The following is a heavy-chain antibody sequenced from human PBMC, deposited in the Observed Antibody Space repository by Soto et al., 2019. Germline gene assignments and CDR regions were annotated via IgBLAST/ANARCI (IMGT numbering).Heavy chain of an antibody. D-gene: IGHD3-9*01. V-gene: IGHV4-30-4*01. CDR1: GGSISSGDYY. J-gene: IGHJ4*02. CDR2: IYYSGST. Sequence: QVQLQESGPGLVKPSQTLSLTCTVSGGSISSGDYYWSWIRQPPGKGLEWIGYIYYSGSTYYNPSLKSRVTISVDTSKNQFSLKLSSVTAADTAVYYCARSRGGILTGSPLRRWGQGTLVTVSS. CDR3: ARSRGGILTGSPLRR.